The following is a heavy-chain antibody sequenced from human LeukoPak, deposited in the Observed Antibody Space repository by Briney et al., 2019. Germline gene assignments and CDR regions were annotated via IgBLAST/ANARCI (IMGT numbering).Heavy chain of an antibody. CDR1: GGTFSSYA. D-gene: IGHD6-19*01. J-gene: IGHJ4*02. Sequence: GASVKVSCKASGGTFSSYAISWVRQAPGQGLEWMGGIIPIFGTANYAQKFQGRVTITADKSTSTAYMELSSLRSEDTAVYYCATHIAVAGMWLGVDYWGQGTLVTVSS. CDR2: IIPIFGTA. V-gene: IGHV1-69*06. CDR3: ATHIAVAGMWLGVDY.